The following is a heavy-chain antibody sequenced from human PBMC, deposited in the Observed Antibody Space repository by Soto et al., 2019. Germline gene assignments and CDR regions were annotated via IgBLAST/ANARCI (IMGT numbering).Heavy chain of an antibody. CDR3: AKEGYSYGYVGY. J-gene: IGHJ4*02. Sequence: GGPLRLSCAASGFTFSSYAMSWVRQAPGKGLEWVSAISGSGGSTYYADSVKGRFTISRDNSKNTLYLKMNSLRAEDTAVYYCAKEGYSYGYVGYWGQGTLVTVSS. CDR1: GFTFSSYA. V-gene: IGHV3-23*01. CDR2: ISGSGGST. D-gene: IGHD5-18*01.